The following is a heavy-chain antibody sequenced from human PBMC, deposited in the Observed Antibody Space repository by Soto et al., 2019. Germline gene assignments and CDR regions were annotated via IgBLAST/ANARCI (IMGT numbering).Heavy chain of an antibody. J-gene: IGHJ4*02. V-gene: IGHV3-21*06. CDR2: ISSHGRDI. CDR3: ARGAALAGKLDL. D-gene: IGHD6-19*01. Sequence: GGSLRLSCEASGFTFTSDSMTWVRQAPGKGLEWVSSISSHGRDIFYADSVKGRFTISRDNAKDSLHLQMNSLTGEDTAVYYCARGAALAGKLDLWGQGTLVTVSS. CDR1: GFTFTSDS.